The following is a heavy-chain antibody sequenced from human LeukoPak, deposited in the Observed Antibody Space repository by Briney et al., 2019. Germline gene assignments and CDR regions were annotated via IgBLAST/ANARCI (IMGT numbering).Heavy chain of an antibody. V-gene: IGHV1-18*01. J-gene: IGHJ3*02. Sequence: ASVKVSCKASGYTFTSYGLSWVRQAPGQGLEWLGWISGYNGNTNFTQSLQGRVTMTIDTSTNTACMELRSLRSDDTAVVYCARVLSYYYDTSGPYAFDIWGQGTMVTVSS. CDR1: GYTFTSYG. D-gene: IGHD3-22*01. CDR2: ISGYNGNT. CDR3: ARVLSYYYDTSGPYAFDI.